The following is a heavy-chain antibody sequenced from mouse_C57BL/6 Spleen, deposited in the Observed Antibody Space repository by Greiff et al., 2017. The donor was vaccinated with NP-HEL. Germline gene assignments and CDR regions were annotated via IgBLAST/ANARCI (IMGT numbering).Heavy chain of an antibody. CDR1: GYTFTSYG. J-gene: IGHJ1*03. D-gene: IGHD1-1*01. V-gene: IGHV1-58*01. CDR2: IYIGNGYT. CDR3: ARLTTVVGYWYFDV. Sequence: EVKLMESGAELVRPGSSVKMSCKTSGYTFTSYGINWVKQRPGQGLEWIGYIYIGNGYTEYNEKFKGKATLTSDTSSSTAYMQLSSLTSEDSAIYFCARLTTVVGYWYFDVWGTGTTVTVSS.